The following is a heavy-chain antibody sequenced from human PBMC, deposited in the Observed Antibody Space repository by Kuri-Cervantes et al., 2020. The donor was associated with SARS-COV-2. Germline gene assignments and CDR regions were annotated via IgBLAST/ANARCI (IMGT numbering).Heavy chain of an antibody. Sequence: GESLKISCAASGFTFSNYAVSWVRQAPGKGLEWVTFISSDGKNKKCMASGKGRFTISRDNSQNTLHLQMKSLRDEDTAIYYCAKDRAGVHDFWGQGTLVTVSS. CDR2: ISSDGKNK. D-gene: IGHD2-21*01. CDR1: GFTFSNYA. J-gene: IGHJ4*02. V-gene: IGHV3-30*18. CDR3: AKDRAGVHDF.